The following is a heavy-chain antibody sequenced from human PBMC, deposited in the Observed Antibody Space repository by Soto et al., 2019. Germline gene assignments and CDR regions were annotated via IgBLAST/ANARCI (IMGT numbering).Heavy chain of an antibody. CDR3: ARGRERLKQQLTRYYYYYYGMDV. CDR1: GGLFSACY. Sequence: SETLSLTSAVYGGLFSACYWIGFRQPLGKGLEWIGEINHSGSTNYNPSLKSRVTISVDTSKNQFSLKLSSVTAADTAVYYCARGRERLKQQLTRYYYYYYGMDVWGQGTTVTVS. J-gene: IGHJ6*02. CDR2: INHSGST. V-gene: IGHV4-34*01. D-gene: IGHD6-13*01.